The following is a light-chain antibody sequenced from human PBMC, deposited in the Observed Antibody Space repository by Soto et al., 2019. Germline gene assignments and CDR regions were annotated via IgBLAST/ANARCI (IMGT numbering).Light chain of an antibody. Sequence: DIVMTQSPDSLAVSLGERATINCKSSQSVLYSSNNKNYLAWYQQKPGQPPKLLIYWASTRESGVPDRFSGSGPGTDFTLTISSLQAEDVAVYYCQHVYSFPHTFGPGTKVEV. CDR1: QSVLYSSNNKNY. V-gene: IGKV4-1*01. CDR2: WAS. J-gene: IGKJ2*01. CDR3: QHVYSFPHT.